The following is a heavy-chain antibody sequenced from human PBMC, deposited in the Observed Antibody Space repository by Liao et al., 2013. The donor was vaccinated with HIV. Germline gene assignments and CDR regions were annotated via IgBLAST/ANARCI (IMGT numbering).Heavy chain of an antibody. CDR1: GTSISSYY. CDR3: ARLPTGDHDYYYYMDV. CDR2: VSWTGST. V-gene: IGHV4-4*07. D-gene: IGHD7-27*01. Sequence: VQLQESGPGLVKASETLSLTCSVSGTSISSYYWSWIRQSAGKGLEWIGRVSWTGSTNDNPSLQSRVSMSVDTSKNHFSLKLYSMTAADTAVYYCARLPTGDHDYYYYMDVWGKGTTVTVSS. J-gene: IGHJ6*03.